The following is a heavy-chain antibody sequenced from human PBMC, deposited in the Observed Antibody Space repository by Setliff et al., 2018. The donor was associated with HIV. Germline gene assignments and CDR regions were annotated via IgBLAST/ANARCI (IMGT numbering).Heavy chain of an antibody. Sequence: SETLSLTCSVSGASISSNSYYWGWIRQPPGKGLEWVGSIYYNGNTFYNQSLQSRVTISLDTSKNQFSLRLTSLTAADTAIYYCARSTVGAGASFPWGREILVTVSS. D-gene: IGHD1-26*01. CDR3: ARSTVGAGASFP. V-gene: IGHV4-39*07. J-gene: IGHJ5*02. CDR1: GASISSNSYY. CDR2: IYYNGNT.